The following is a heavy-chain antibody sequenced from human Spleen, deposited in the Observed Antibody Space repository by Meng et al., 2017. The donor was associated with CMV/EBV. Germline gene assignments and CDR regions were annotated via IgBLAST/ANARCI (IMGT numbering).Heavy chain of an antibody. V-gene: IGHV4-34*01. CDR1: GGSFSGYY. CDR3: ARGKWYSYGLDY. D-gene: IGHD5-18*01. J-gene: IGHJ4*02. Sequence: QGQLLQSGAVLLKPPETLPLTCALYGGSFSGYYWSWNRQPPGKGLEWIGEINHSGSTNSNPSLKSRVTISVDTSKNQFSLKLSSVTAADTAVYYCARGKWYSYGLDYWGQGTLVTVSS. CDR2: INHSGST.